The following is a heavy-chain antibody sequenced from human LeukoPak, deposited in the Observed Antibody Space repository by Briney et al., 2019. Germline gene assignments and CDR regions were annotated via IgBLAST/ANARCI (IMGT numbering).Heavy chain of an antibody. Sequence: GGSLRLSCAASGFTFSSYAMSWVRQAPGKGLEWVSGTSGSGGSTYYADSRFIISRDNSENTLYLQMNSLRAEDTAVYYCAKEPNWGGGFDYWGQGTLVTVSS. CDR1: GFTFSSYA. J-gene: IGHJ4*02. D-gene: IGHD7-27*01. CDR3: AKEPNWGGGFDY. V-gene: IGHV3-23*01. CDR2: TSGSGGST.